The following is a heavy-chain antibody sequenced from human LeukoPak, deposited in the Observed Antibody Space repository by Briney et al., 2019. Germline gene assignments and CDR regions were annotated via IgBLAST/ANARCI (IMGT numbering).Heavy chain of an antibody. Sequence: ASVKVSCKASGYTFAGYYMHWVRQAPGQGLEWMGWINPNNGNTNYAQKLQGRVTMTTDTSTSTAYMELRSLRSGDTAVYYCARVESSSWYWFDPWGQGTLVTVSS. CDR1: GYTFAGYY. CDR2: INPNNGNT. CDR3: ARVESSSWYWFDP. D-gene: IGHD6-13*01. V-gene: IGHV1-18*04. J-gene: IGHJ5*02.